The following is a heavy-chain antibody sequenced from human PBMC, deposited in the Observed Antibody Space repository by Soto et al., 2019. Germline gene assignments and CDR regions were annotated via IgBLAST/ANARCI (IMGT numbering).Heavy chain of an antibody. CDR3: ARSPYSSLSGPYNWFDL. J-gene: IGHJ5*02. CDR1: GGSISSAGYY. D-gene: IGHD6-6*01. CDR2: IYYTGST. Sequence: LSETLSLTCSVSGGSISSAGYYWSWIRQHPGKGLEWIGYIYYTGSTYYNPSLKSRVTLSVDTSKNQFSLKLSSMTAADTAVYYCARSPYSSLSGPYNWFDLWGRGNLVTVSS. V-gene: IGHV4-31*03.